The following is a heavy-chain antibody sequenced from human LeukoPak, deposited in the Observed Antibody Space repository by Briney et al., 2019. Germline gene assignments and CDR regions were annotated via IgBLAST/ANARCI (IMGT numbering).Heavy chain of an antibody. D-gene: IGHD6-13*01. CDR1: GFTFSSYK. CDR3: ARVGVLSSSWLLY. Sequence: GGSLRLCCAASGFTFSSYKMNWGRQAPGKGLEWVSTISRSAATIYYADSVKGRFTISRDNAKNSLYLQMSSLRADDTAVYYWARVGVLSSSWLLYWGQGTLVTVSS. V-gene: IGHV3-48*03. J-gene: IGHJ4*02. CDR2: ISRSAATI.